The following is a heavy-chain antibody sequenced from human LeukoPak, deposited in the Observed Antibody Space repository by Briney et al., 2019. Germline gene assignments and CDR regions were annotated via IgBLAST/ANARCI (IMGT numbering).Heavy chain of an antibody. D-gene: IGHD4-17*01. J-gene: IGHJ6*04. CDR1: GGSISSGSYY. CDR2: IYTSGST. Sequence: SQTLSLTCTVSGGSISSGSYYWSWIRQPAGKGLEWIGRIYTSGSTNYNPSLKSRVTISVDTSKNQFSLKLSSVTAADTAVYYCARGFDYGDSLFVWGKGTTVTVSS. CDR3: ARGFDYGDSLFV. V-gene: IGHV4-61*02.